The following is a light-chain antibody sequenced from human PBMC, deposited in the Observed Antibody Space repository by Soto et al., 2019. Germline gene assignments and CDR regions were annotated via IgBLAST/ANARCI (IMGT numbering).Light chain of an antibody. CDR2: GAS. CDR1: QSVSSN. Sequence: EMVMTQSPATLSVSPLERATLSCRASQSVSSNLAWYQQKPGQAPRLLIYGASTRATGIPARFSGSGSGTDFTLTISSLQPEDFAVYYCQQYIRWPLTFGGGTKVDIK. J-gene: IGKJ4*01. CDR3: QQYIRWPLT. V-gene: IGKV3-15*01.